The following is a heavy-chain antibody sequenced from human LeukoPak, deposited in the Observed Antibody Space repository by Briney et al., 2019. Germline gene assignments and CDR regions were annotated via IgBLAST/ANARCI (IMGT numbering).Heavy chain of an antibody. D-gene: IGHD2-2*01. V-gene: IGHV4-59*12. J-gene: IGHJ3*02. CDR2: IYYSGST. Sequence: SETLSLTCTVSGGSISSYYWSWIRQPPGKGLEWIGYIYYSGSTNYNPSLKSRVTISVDTSKNQFSLKLSSVTAADTAVYYCASVRGYCSSTSCLTDAFDIWGQGIMVTVSS. CDR3: ASVRGYCSSTSCLTDAFDI. CDR1: GGSISSYY.